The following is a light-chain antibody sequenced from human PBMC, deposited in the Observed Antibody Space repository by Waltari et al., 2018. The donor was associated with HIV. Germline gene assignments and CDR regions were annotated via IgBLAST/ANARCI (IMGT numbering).Light chain of an antibody. CDR1: QSVSDNY. CDR2: GAS. CDR3: QQYNNWPPYT. V-gene: IGKV3-20*01. Sequence: ETVLTQSPGTLSLSPGERATLSCRASQSVSDNYVAWYQQTPGQAPRLLIYGASSRATGIPDRFSGSGSGTEFTLSISRLEPEDFAVYYCQQYNNWPPYTFGQGTKLEIK. J-gene: IGKJ2*01.